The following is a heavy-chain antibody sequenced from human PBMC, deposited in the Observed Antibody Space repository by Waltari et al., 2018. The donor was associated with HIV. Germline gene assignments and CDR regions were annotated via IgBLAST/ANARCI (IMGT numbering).Heavy chain of an antibody. CDR3: AKYSGGYWGAHTWFDP. CDR2: IKKEGSGK. CDR1: GFTFSIYW. Sequence: EVQLVESGGGLVQPGGSLRLSCAASGFTFSIYWISWLRQAPGKGLEGATKIKKEGSGKLYADSVRGLVTISRYNTKNSLYRQMNSLRAEHAAVYYFAKYSGGYWGAHTWFDPWGQGTLVTVSS. J-gene: IGHJ5*02. D-gene: IGHD1-26*01. V-gene: IGHV3-7*01.